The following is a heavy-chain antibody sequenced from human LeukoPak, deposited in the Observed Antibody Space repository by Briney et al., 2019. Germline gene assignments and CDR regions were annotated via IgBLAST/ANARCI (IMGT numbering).Heavy chain of an antibody. Sequence: SGTLSLTLPVSCGSLSSYYWSWIRQPPRKGPEGIGDIYYSGSTNYNPSLQSRVTISVDTSKNQFSLKLSSVTAADTAVYYCARVVPAAMGDGDNWFDPWGQGTLVTVSS. J-gene: IGHJ5*02. CDR1: CGSLSSYY. CDR3: ARVVPAAMGDGDNWFDP. CDR2: IYYSGST. V-gene: IGHV4-59*01. D-gene: IGHD2-2*01.